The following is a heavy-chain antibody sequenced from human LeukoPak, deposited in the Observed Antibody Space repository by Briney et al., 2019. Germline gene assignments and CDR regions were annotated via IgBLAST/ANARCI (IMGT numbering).Heavy chain of an antibody. V-gene: IGHV3-21*01. CDR3: ARDDATYYYDSSGYRWFDP. J-gene: IGHJ5*02. Sequence: TGGSLRLSCAASGFTFSSYSMNWVRQAPGKGLEWVSSISSSSSYIYYADSVKGRFTISRDNAKNSLYLQMNSLRAEDTAVYYCARDDATYYYDSSGYRWFDPWGQGTLVTVSS. CDR2: ISSSSSYI. CDR1: GFTFSSYS. D-gene: IGHD3-22*01.